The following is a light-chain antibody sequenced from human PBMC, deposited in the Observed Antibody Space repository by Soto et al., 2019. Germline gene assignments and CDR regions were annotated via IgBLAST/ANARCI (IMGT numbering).Light chain of an antibody. CDR2: DAS. J-gene: IGKJ3*01. CDR1: QSVSSY. Sequence: EIVLTQSPATLSLSPGERATLSCRASQSVSSYLAWYQQKPGQAPRLLIYDASNRATGIHARFSGSGSGTDFTLTISSLEPKDFAVYYCQQRSNWPPITFGPGTKVDIK. CDR3: QQRSNWPPIT. V-gene: IGKV3-11*01.